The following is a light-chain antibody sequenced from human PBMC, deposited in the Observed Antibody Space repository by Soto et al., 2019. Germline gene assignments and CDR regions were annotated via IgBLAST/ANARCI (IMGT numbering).Light chain of an antibody. CDR2: CTN. V-gene: IGLV1-47*02. CDR3: AAWDDTLGGFEF. Sequence: QSVLTQPPSVSEAPGLTVTISCSGSNSNIGSNYVYWYQQLPVAAPHLLISCTNQRSSGVPARFSAFKSGTSASVAITALRPEYEDDYYCAAWDDTLGGFEFFGTGTKLTVL. J-gene: IGLJ1*01. CDR1: NSNIGSNY.